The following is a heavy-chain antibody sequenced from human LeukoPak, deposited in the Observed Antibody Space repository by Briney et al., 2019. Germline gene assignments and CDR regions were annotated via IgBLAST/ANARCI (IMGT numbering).Heavy chain of an antibody. CDR2: ISYDGSNK. CDR1: GFTFSSYA. J-gene: IGHJ4*02. Sequence: GRSLRLSCAASGFTFSSYAMHWVRKAPGKGLEWVAVISYDGSNKYYADSVKGRSTISRDNSKNTLYLQMNSLRAEDTAVYYCVRIAASGRGFDYWGQGTLVTVSS. CDR3: VRIAASGRGFDY. D-gene: IGHD6-13*01. V-gene: IGHV3-30*04.